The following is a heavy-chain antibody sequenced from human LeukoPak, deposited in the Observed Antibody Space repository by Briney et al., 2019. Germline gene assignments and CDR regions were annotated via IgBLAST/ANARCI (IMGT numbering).Heavy chain of an antibody. V-gene: IGHV4-39*07. Sequence: SETLSLTCTVSGGSISSGGYYWSWIRQPPGKGLEWIGEINHSGSTNYNPSLKSRVTISVDTSKNQFSLKLSSVTAADTAVYYCARARKQWLVLTGHYFDYWGQGALVTVSS. CDR3: ARARKQWLVLTGHYFDY. D-gene: IGHD6-19*01. CDR2: INHSGST. CDR1: GGSISSGGYY. J-gene: IGHJ4*02.